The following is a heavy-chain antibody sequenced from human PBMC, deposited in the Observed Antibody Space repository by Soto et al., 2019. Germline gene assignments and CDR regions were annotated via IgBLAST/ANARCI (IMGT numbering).Heavy chain of an antibody. Sequence: PSETLSLTCAVSGGSFRGFYWTWIRQSPGKGLEWLGDINHVGITNYNPSLKSRVSIPVDTSKSQFSLKLSSVTAADTAVYYCAKDRDYSSDRDYYYYYGMDVWGQGTTVTVSS. D-gene: IGHD4-4*01. CDR3: AKDRDYSSDRDYYYYYGMDV. CDR1: GGSFRGFY. CDR2: INHVGIT. J-gene: IGHJ6*02. V-gene: IGHV4-34*01.